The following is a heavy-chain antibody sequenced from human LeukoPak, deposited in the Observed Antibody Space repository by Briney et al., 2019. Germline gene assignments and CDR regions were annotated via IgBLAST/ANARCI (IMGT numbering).Heavy chain of an antibody. V-gene: IGHV3-21*01. J-gene: IGHJ4*02. CDR3: ARFSSSSINY. Sequence: PGGSLRLSCAASGFTFSSYSTNWVRQAPGKGLEWVSSISSSSGYIYYADSVKGRFTISRDNAKNSLYLQMNSLRAEDTAVYYCARFSSSSINYWGQGTLVTVSS. CDR1: GFTFSSYS. D-gene: IGHD6-13*01. CDR2: ISSSSGYI.